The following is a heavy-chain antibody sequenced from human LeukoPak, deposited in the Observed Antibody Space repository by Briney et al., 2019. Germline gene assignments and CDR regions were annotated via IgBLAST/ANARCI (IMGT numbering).Heavy chain of an antibody. CDR2: ISSSSSTI. D-gene: IGHD2-2*01. CDR1: GFTFSSYS. CDR3: ATQGLCQLGPRYYFDY. V-gene: IGHV3-48*01. J-gene: IGHJ4*02. Sequence: PGGSLRLSCAASGFTFSSYSMNWVRQAPGKGLEWVSYISSSSSTIYYADSVKGRFTISRDNAKNSLYLQMNSLRAEDTAVYYCATQGLCQLGPRYYFDYWGQGTLVTVSS.